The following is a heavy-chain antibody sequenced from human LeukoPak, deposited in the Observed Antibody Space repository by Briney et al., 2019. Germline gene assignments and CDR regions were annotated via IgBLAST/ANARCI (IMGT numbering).Heavy chain of an antibody. V-gene: IGHV3-7*01. CDR3: ARDPPRRFDL. CDR1: GFTFSSYW. CDR2: IVEDGSET. Sequence: PGGSLRLSCATSGFTFSSYWMTWVRQAPGKGLEWVASIVEDGSETYYLDSVKARFTFSRDNAKNSLYLQMNNLRGEDTAVYYCARDPPRRFDLWGQGTLVTVSS. J-gene: IGHJ4*02.